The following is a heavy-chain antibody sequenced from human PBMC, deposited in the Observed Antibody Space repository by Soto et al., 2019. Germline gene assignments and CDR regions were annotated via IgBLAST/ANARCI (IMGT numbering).Heavy chain of an antibody. Sequence: QVQLVQSGAEVKKPGASVKVSCKASGYTFTSYGISWVRQAPGQGLEWMGWISAYNGNTNYAQKLQGRVTMTTVTSTSTAYMELRSLRSDDTAVYYCARDRRVPAPFNYYYYMDVWGKGTTVTVSS. CDR1: GYTFTSYG. J-gene: IGHJ6*03. V-gene: IGHV1-18*01. CDR2: ISAYNGNT. CDR3: ARDRRVPAPFNYYYYMDV. D-gene: IGHD2-2*01.